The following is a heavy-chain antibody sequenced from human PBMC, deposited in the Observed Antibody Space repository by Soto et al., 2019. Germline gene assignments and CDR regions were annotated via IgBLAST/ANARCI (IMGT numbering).Heavy chain of an antibody. D-gene: IGHD2-15*01. CDR2: ITSGGRSI. CDR3: VRRMASPDQ. Sequence: GGSLRLSCTASGFTFSDYEMNWVRQAPGKGLEWVSYITSGGRSIYYADSVKGRFIISRDNAENSLYLQMNSLRPEDTAVYYCVRRMASPDQWGQGTLVTVSS. CDR1: GFTFSDYE. J-gene: IGHJ4*02. V-gene: IGHV3-48*03.